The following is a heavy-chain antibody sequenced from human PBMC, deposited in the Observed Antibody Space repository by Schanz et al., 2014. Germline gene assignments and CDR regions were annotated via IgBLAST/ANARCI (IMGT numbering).Heavy chain of an antibody. D-gene: IGHD2-2*01. CDR2: ISYDGRNK. CDR3: AKDSTHIDIVLVPTAIDY. CDR1: GFTFSSYA. Sequence: EQLLQSGGGLVQPGGSLRLSCAASGFTFSSYAMHWVRQAPGKGLEWVAVISYDGRNKYYADSVKGRFTISRDNSKNTLYLQMNSLRSEDTAVYYCAKDSTHIDIVLVPTAIDYWGQGTLXTVSS. J-gene: IGHJ4*02. V-gene: IGHV3-30-3*01.